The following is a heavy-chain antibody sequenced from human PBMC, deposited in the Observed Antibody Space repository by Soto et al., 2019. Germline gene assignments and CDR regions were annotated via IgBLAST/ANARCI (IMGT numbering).Heavy chain of an antibody. Sequence: QVQLQESGPGLVKPSETLPLTCTVSGGSITSYSWSWIRQPPGKGLEWVGYISYSGNTKYNPSLTRRVTISVDTPKNPFSLKLSSVTAADTAVYYCARHLSGDSFDYWGQGTLVTVSS. CDR3: ARHLSGDSFDY. V-gene: IGHV4-59*08. D-gene: IGHD4-17*01. CDR1: GGSITSYS. CDR2: ISYSGNT. J-gene: IGHJ4*02.